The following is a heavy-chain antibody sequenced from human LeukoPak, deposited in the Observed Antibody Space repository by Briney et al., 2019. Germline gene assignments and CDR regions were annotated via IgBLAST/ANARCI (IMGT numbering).Heavy chain of an antibody. J-gene: IGHJ6*03. CDR3: AREGVHSADPTDFYYYFYYMDV. D-gene: IGHD3/OR15-3a*01. CDR1: GYTFTGYY. V-gene: IGHV1-2*02. CDR2: INPTSGGT. Sequence: ASVKVSCKASGYTFTGYYMHWVRQAPGQGLEWMGWINPTSGGTNYAQKFQGRVTMTRDTSISTAYMELSGLTSDDTAVYYCAREGVHSADPTDFYYYFYYMDVWGKGTTVTVSS.